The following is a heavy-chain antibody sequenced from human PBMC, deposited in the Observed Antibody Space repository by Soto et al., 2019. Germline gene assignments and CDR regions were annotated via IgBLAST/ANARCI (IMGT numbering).Heavy chain of an antibody. CDR3: ARGRYGDY. CDR2: ISAHNGNT. Sequence: QVHLVQSGAEVKKPGASVKVSCKGSGYGFTTYGITWVRQAPGQGLEWMAWISAHNGNTNYAQKLQGRVTVTRDTSTSTAYMELNSLRSDDTAVYYCARGRYGDYWGQGALVTVSS. V-gene: IGHV1-18*01. J-gene: IGHJ4*02. CDR1: GYGFTTYG. D-gene: IGHD1-1*01.